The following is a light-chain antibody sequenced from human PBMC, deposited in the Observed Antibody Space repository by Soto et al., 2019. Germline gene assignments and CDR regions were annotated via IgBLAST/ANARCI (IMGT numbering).Light chain of an antibody. CDR2: DVS. J-gene: IGLJ2*01. V-gene: IGLV2-11*01. CDR3: CSYAGSYTVL. CDR1: DSDVGGYNF. Sequence: QSALTQPRSLSGSPGQSVTISCTGTDSDVGGYNFVSWYQQLPGKAPKLIISDVSRRPSGVPHRFSGSKSGNTASLTISGLQAEDEADYYCCSYAGSYTVLFGGGTQLTVL.